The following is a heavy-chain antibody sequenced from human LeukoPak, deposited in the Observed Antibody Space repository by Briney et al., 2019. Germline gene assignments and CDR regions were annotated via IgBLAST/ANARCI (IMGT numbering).Heavy chain of an antibody. V-gene: IGHV4-59*01. D-gene: IGHD3-10*02. Sequence: SETLSLTCTVSGGSITSYYWSWIRQPPGKGLEWIGYIYYSGSTNYNPSLKSRVTISVDTSKNQFSLKLSSVTAADTAVYYCARVDMLGVIWFDPWGQGTLVTVSS. CDR3: ARVDMLGVIWFDP. CDR1: GGSITSYY. J-gene: IGHJ5*02. CDR2: IYYSGST.